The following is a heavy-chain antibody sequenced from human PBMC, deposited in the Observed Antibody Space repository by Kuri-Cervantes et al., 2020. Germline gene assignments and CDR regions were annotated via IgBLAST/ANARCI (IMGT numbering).Heavy chain of an antibody. CDR1: GFTVSSNY. V-gene: IGHV3-53*01. CDR2: IYSGGST. CDR3: ARGYYDSSGYWIKGAFDI. Sequence: GESLKISCAASGFTVSSNYMSWVRQAPGKGLEWVSVIYSGGSTYYADSVKGRFTISRDNSKNTLYLQMNSLRGEDTAVYYSARGYYDSSGYWIKGAFDIWGQGTMVTVSS. J-gene: IGHJ3*02. D-gene: IGHD3-22*01.